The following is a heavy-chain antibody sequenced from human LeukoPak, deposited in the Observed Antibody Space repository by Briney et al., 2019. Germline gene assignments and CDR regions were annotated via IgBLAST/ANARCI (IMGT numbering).Heavy chain of an antibody. CDR3: ARRMSTPGGWHRRGVPWFDP. CDR1: GGSFSDYY. J-gene: IGHJ5*02. CDR2: VSHSGST. D-gene: IGHD1-14*01. Sequence: SETLSLTCAVYGGSFSDYYWSWIRQPPGKGLEWIGEVSHSGSTSYNPSLKSRVTISLDTSKNQFSLKLSSVTAADTAVYYCARRMSTPGGWHRRGVPWFDPWGQGTLVTVSS. V-gene: IGHV4-34*01.